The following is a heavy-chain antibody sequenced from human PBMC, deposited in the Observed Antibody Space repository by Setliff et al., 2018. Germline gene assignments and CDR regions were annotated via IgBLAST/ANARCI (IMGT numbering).Heavy chain of an antibody. V-gene: IGHV4-34*01. J-gene: IGHJ4*02. CDR3: ARGRVAAALYYFDH. CDR1: GGSFSGYY. CDR2: INHSGST. D-gene: IGHD6-13*01. Sequence: KASETLSLTCAVYGGSFSGYYWSWIRQPPGKGLEWIGEINHSGSTNYNPSLKSRVTISVDTSKNQFSLKLSSVTAADTAVYYCARGRVAAALYYFDHWGQGTLVTVSS.